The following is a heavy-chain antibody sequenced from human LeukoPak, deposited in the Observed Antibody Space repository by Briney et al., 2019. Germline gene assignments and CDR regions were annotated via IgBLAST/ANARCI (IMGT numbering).Heavy chain of an antibody. CDR2: INPNSGGT. CDR1: GYTFTGYY. V-gene: IGHV1-2*04. CDR3: AIFSGYCSGGSCYPNAFDI. D-gene: IGHD2-15*01. J-gene: IGHJ3*02. Sequence: ASVKVSCKASGYTFTGYYVHWVRQAPGQGLEWMGWINPNSGGTNYAQKFQGWVTVTRDTSISTAYMELSRLRSDDTAVYYCAIFSGYCSGGSCYPNAFDIWGQGTMVTVSS.